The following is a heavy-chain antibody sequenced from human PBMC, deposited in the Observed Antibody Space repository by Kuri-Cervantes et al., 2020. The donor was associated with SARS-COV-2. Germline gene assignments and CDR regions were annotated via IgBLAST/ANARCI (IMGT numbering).Heavy chain of an antibody. V-gene: IGHV3-23*01. CDR3: AKLGSRRHYED. D-gene: IGHD4-17*01. J-gene: IGHJ4*02. CDR2: ISGSGGST. CDR1: GFTFSSYA. Sequence: GESLKSSCAASGFTFSSYAMSWVRQAPGKGLEWVSAISGSGGSTYYADSVKGRFTISRDNPKNTLYLQMNSLRAEDTAVYYCAKLGSRRHYEDWGQGTLVTVSS.